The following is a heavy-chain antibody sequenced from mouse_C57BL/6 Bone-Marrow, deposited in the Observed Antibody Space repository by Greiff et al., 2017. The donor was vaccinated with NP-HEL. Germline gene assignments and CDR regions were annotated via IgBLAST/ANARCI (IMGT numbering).Heavy chain of an antibody. CDR1: GYTFTDHT. CDR3: ARTRYGNYEGYAMDY. Sequence: VHLVESDAELVKPGASVKISCKVSGYTFTDHTIHWMKQRPEQGLEWIGYIYPRDGSTKYNEKFKGKATLTADKSSSTAYMQLNSLTSEDSAVYFCARTRYGNYEGYAMDYWGQGTSVTVSS. V-gene: IGHV1-78*01. D-gene: IGHD2-1*01. J-gene: IGHJ4*01. CDR2: IYPRDGST.